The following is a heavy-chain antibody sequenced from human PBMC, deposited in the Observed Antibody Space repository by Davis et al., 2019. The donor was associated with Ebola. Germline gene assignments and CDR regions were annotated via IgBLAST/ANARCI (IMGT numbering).Heavy chain of an antibody. J-gene: IGHJ3*02. Sequence: PGGSLRLSCAASGFTFSTYTMTWVRQAPGKGLEWVSSISISSAFIYYADSVKGRFTVSRDNAKNSLSLQMNSLRAEDTAVYYCARSDALRYFDWLGAFDIWGQGTMVTVSS. CDR2: ISISSAFI. D-gene: IGHD3-9*01. CDR3: ARSDALRYFDWLGAFDI. CDR1: GFTFSTYT. V-gene: IGHV3-21*01.